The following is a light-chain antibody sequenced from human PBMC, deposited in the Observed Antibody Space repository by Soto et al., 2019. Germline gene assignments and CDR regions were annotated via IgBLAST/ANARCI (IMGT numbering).Light chain of an antibody. Sequence: ATEGDRVTITCRVSQGVGIDLSLYQQKPGKAPNLLIYAASILQSGVPSRFSGSGSGTDFTLTISCLQPEDFATYYCLQDLNFPLTFGGGTEVAIK. J-gene: IGKJ4*01. CDR1: QGVGID. CDR3: LQDLNFPLT. CDR2: AAS. V-gene: IGKV1-6*01.